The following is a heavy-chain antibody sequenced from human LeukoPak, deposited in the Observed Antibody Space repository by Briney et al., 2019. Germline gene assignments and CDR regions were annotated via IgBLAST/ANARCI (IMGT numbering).Heavy chain of an antibody. J-gene: IGHJ4*02. V-gene: IGHV3-15*01. CDR3: ATGLPVVTATIDY. CDR1: GFTFSNAW. Sequence: GGSLRLSCAASGFTFSNAWMTWVRQAPGKGLEWVGRIKRKTDGGTTDYAAPVKGRFTISRDDSENTLYLQMNSLKTEDTAVYYCATGLPVVTATIDYWGQGTLSPSPQ. CDR2: IKRKTDGGTT. D-gene: IGHD2-21*02.